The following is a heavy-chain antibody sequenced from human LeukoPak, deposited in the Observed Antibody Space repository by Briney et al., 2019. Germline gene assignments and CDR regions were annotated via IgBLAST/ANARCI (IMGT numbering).Heavy chain of an antibody. Sequence: SETLSPTCAVSGYSISSGYYWGWIRQPPGKGLEWIGSIYHSGSTYYNPSLKSRVTISVDTSKIQFSLKLSSVTAADTAVYYCASGNSGGYYYTDVWGKGTTVTVSS. CDR1: GYSISSGYY. CDR2: IYHSGST. J-gene: IGHJ6*03. CDR3: ASGNSGGYYYTDV. D-gene: IGHD4-23*01. V-gene: IGHV4-38-2*01.